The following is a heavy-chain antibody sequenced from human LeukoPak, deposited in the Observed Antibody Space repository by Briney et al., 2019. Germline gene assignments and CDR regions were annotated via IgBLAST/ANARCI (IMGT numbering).Heavy chain of an antibody. CDR3: ARRPAHYYNSLGKSDY. J-gene: IGHJ4*02. D-gene: IGHD3-22*01. V-gene: IGHV3-7*01. CDR2: IKQDGSQQ. Sequence: GGSLRLSCTASGFTFSNYWMSWVRQAPGKGLVWVATIKQDGSQQYYVDSVKGRLTISRDNAKNSLYLQMNSLRVDDTAVYYCARRPAHYYNSLGKSDYWGRGTLVTVSS. CDR1: GFTFSNYW.